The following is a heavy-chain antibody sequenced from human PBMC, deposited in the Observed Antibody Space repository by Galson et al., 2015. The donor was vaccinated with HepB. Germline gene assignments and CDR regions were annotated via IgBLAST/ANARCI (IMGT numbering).Heavy chain of an antibody. J-gene: IGHJ2*01. Sequence: SLRLSCAASGFRFSSYSMNWVRQAAGKGLEWVSSINTGGTHIHYADAGKGRFTIPRDNAENSLFLQMNSLRVDDTAVYYCARVAPEGAVAGRGNTYFDLWGRGTLVTVSS. CDR1: GFRFSSYS. CDR2: INTGGTHI. V-gene: IGHV3-21*01. D-gene: IGHD6-19*01. CDR3: ARVAPEGAVAGRGNTYFDL.